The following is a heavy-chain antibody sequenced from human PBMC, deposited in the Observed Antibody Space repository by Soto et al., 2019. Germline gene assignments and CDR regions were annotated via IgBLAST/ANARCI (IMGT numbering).Heavy chain of an antibody. CDR1: GGTFSSYA. J-gene: IGHJ6*02. CDR2: IIPIFGTA. D-gene: IGHD6-13*01. Sequence: ASVKVSCKASGGTFSSYAISWVRQAPGQGLEWMGGIIPIFGTANYAQKFQGRVTITADESTSTAYMELSSLRSEDTAVYYCANSGIAAAGLLTYYYGMDVWGQGTTVTVS. V-gene: IGHV1-69*13. CDR3: ANSGIAAAGLLTYYYGMDV.